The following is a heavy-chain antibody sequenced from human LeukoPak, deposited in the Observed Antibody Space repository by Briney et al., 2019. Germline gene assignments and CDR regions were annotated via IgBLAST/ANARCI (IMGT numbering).Heavy chain of an antibody. CDR1: GFTFSSYA. CDR2: FSGSGGDT. Sequence: GGSLRLSCAASGFTFSSYAMSWVRQAPGEGLEWVSAFSGSGGDTYYADSVKGRFTISRDNSKDTLYLQMNSLRAEDTAVYYCAKSGYNRFDYWGQGTLVTVSS. CDR3: AKSGYNRFDY. V-gene: IGHV3-23*01. J-gene: IGHJ4*02. D-gene: IGHD5-24*01.